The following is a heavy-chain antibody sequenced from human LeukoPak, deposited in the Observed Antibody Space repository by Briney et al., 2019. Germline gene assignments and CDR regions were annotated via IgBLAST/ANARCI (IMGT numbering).Heavy chain of an antibody. CDR3: ARAVAGSFYSFDP. J-gene: IGHJ5*02. D-gene: IGHD6-19*01. CDR2: VSYSGST. Sequence: SETLSLTCTVSGGSISPYYWNLIRQPPGKGLEWIGYVSYSGSTNYNPSPRSRVTISVDTSKHQFSPTLSSVTAADTAVYYCARAVAGSFYSFDPWGQGTLVTVSS. V-gene: IGHV4-59*01. CDR1: GGSISPYY.